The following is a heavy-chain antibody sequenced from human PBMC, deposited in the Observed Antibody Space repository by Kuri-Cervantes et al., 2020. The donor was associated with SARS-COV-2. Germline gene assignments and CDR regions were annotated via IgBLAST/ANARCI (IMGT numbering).Heavy chain of an antibody. D-gene: IGHD3-16*01. J-gene: IGHJ6*03. Sequence: LSCAVYGGSFSGYYWSWIRQPPGKGLEWIGEINHSGSTNYNPSLKSRVTISVDTSKNQFSLKLSSVTAADTAVYYCARDQGGYYMDVWGKGTTVTVSS. CDR3: ARDQGGYYMDV. CDR2: INHSGST. CDR1: GGSFSGYY. V-gene: IGHV4-34*01.